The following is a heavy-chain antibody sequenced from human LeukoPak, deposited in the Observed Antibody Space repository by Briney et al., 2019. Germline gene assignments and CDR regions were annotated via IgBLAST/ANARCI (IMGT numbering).Heavy chain of an antibody. J-gene: IGHJ6*02. CDR2: INSDGSST. CDR3: ARTYYYGSGSASPYYYYGMDV. D-gene: IGHD3-10*01. V-gene: IGHV3-74*01. CDR1: GFTFSSYW. Sequence: PGGSLRLSCAASGFTFSSYWMHWVRQAPGKGLVWVSRINSDGSSTSYADSVKGRFTISRDNAKNTLYLQMNSLRAEDTAMYYCARTYYYGSGSASPYYYYGMDVWGQGTTVTVSS.